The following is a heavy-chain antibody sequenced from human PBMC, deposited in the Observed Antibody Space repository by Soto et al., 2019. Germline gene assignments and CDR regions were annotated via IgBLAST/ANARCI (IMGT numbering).Heavy chain of an antibody. D-gene: IGHD2-15*01. Sequence: GGSLRLSCAASGFTFDEYAMHWVRQAPGKGLEWVSGISWNSGSIGYADSVKGRFTISRDNAKNSLYLQMNSLRAEDTALYYCAKDNGAEYCSGGSCYPVREFFDYWGQGT. CDR2: ISWNSGSI. V-gene: IGHV3-9*01. CDR1: GFTFDEYA. CDR3: AKDNGAEYCSGGSCYPVREFFDY. J-gene: IGHJ4*02.